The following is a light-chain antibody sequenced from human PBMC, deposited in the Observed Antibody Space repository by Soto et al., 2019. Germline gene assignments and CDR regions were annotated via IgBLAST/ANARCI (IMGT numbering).Light chain of an antibody. CDR1: SSDVGGYNY. V-gene: IGLV2-14*01. J-gene: IGLJ2*01. CDR3: SSYTSSNTPVV. CDR2: EVS. Sequence: QTVVTQPASVSGSPGQSITISCTGTSSDVGGYNYVSWYQQYPGKAPKLMIYEVSNRPSGVSNRFSGSKSGNTASLTISGLQAEDEADYYCSSYTSSNTPVVFGGGTKLTVL.